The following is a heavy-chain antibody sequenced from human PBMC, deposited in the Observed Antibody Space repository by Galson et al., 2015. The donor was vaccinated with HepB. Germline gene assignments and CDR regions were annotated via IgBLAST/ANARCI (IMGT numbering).Heavy chain of an antibody. CDR3: ARDYPLGYYDSSGYSAPLF. J-gene: IGHJ4*02. D-gene: IGHD3-22*01. Sequence: SLRLSCAAPGFTFSSYSMNWVRQAPGKGLEWVSYISSSSSTIYYADSVKGRFTISRDNAKNSLYLQMNSLRAEDTAVYYCARDYPLGYYDSSGYSAPLFWGQGTLVTVSS. CDR2: ISSSSSTI. V-gene: IGHV3-48*01. CDR1: GFTFSSYS.